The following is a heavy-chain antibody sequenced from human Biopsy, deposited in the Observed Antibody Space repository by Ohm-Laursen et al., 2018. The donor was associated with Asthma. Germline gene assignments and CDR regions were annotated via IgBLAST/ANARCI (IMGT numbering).Heavy chain of an antibody. D-gene: IGHD7-27*01. V-gene: IGHV4-39*01. Sequence: SDTLSLTCAVSGGSMSSSSYYWGWIRQPPGKGLEWMGSISYTVSAYHNPSLKSRVTISVDTSKNHFSLKLSSVTAADTAVYYCARHWDWGSFFDYWGQGTPVTVSS. CDR1: GGSMSSSSYY. CDR2: ISYTVSA. J-gene: IGHJ4*02. CDR3: ARHWDWGSFFDY.